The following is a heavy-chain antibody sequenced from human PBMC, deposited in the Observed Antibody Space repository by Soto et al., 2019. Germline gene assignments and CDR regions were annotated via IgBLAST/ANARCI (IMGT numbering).Heavy chain of an antibody. CDR1: GYNFTGYY. D-gene: IGHD6-13*01. J-gene: IGHJ5*02. CDR3: ARVRRVRRLQLANNWFDP. CDR2: INPNSGGT. Sequence: ASVKVSCKASGYNFTGYYMYWVRQAPGQGLEWMGWINPNSGGTDYAQKFQGRVTMTRDTSISTAYMELSSLRSDDMAVYYCARVRRVRRLQLANNWFDPWGQGTLVTVSS. V-gene: IGHV1-2*02.